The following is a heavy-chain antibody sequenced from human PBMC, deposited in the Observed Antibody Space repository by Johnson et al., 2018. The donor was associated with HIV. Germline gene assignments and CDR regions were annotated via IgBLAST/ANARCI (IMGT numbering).Heavy chain of an antibody. Sequence: VQLVESGGGLVKPGGSLRLSCTASAGVTFSNAWMSWVRQAPGKGLEWVGRIKSKIDDGTIDYATPVKGRFSISRDDSKNTLHLQMNSLKIEDTAVYYCARGWQQRAFDIWGQATLVIVSS. J-gene: IGHJ3*02. CDR1: AGVTFSNAW. V-gene: IGHV3-15*01. CDR3: ARGWQQRAFDI. CDR2: IKSKIDDGTI. D-gene: IGHD6-13*01.